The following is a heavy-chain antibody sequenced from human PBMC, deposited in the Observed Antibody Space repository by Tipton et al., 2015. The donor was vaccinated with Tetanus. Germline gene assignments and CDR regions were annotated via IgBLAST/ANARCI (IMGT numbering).Heavy chain of an antibody. CDR3: ARGTSSGWLVDY. CDR1: GDSISSYY. V-gene: IGHV4-59*01. J-gene: IGHJ4*02. CDR2: IYYSGST. Sequence: TLSLTCTVSGDSISSYYWSWIRQPPGKGLEWLGSIYYSGSTNYNPSLKSRVTISVDTSKNQFSLNLSSVTAADTAVYYCARGTSSGWLVDYWGQGTLVTVSS. D-gene: IGHD6-19*01.